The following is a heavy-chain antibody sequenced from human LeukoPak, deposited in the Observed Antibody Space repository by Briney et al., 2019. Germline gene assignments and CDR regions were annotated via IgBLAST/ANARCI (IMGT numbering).Heavy chain of an antibody. J-gene: IGHJ4*02. V-gene: IGHV3-7*03. CDR1: GFTFSGFW. CDR3: ARENDSGWSGPFDY. CDR2: IKQDGSEK. Sequence: GGSLRLSCAVSGFTFSGFWMSWSRQAPGKGLEWVANIKQDGSEKYYVDSVKGRFTISRDNAKNSLHLQMNSLRAEDTAVYYCARENDSGWSGPFDYWGQGALVTVSS. D-gene: IGHD6-19*01.